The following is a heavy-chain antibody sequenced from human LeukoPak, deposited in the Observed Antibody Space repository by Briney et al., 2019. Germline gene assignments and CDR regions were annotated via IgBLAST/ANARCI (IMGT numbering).Heavy chain of an antibody. Sequence: GRSLRLSCAASGFTFNTYGMHWVRQAPGKGLEWVAGIWYDGSNKNYADSVKGRFTTSRDNSKNTLYLQMNSLRAEDTAVYYCARPRGGRTTVTRGYYYGMDVWGQGTTVTVSS. CDR1: GFTFNTYG. V-gene: IGHV3-33*01. CDR2: IWYDGSNK. J-gene: IGHJ6*02. CDR3: ARPRGGRTTVTRGYYYGMDV. D-gene: IGHD4-17*01.